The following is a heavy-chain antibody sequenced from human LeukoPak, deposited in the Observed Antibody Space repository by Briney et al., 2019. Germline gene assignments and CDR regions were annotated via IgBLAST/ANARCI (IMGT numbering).Heavy chain of an antibody. Sequence: ASVKVSCKASGYTFTIYAIHWVRQAPGQRLEWMGWINAGNGNTKYSQELQGRVTITMDTSASTAYMELSSLRSEDMAVYYCARGYTNQISNWFDAWGQGTLVTVSS. CDR1: GYTFTIYA. CDR3: ARGYTNQISNWFDA. J-gene: IGHJ5*02. CDR2: INAGNGNT. D-gene: IGHD2-8*01. V-gene: IGHV1-3*03.